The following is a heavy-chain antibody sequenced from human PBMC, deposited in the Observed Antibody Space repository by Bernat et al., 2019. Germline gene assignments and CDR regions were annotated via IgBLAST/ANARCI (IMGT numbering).Heavy chain of an antibody. D-gene: IGHD1-26*01. Sequence: EVQLVESGGGLVKPGGSLRLSCAASGFTFSSFSFNWVRPAPGKGLEGVSYINGSNDYIYYADSVKGRFAISRDSAKNSLYLHMNSLRAEDTAVYYCVREKWGFDYWGQGTLVTVSS. CDR3: VREKWGFDY. CDR2: INGSNDYI. J-gene: IGHJ4*02. CDR1: GFTFSSFS. V-gene: IGHV3-21*06.